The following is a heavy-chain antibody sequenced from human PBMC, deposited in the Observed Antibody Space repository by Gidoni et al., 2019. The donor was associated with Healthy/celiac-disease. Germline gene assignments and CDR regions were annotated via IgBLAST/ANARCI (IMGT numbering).Heavy chain of an antibody. CDR2: ISWKSGSI. V-gene: IGHV3-9*01. J-gene: IGHJ3*02. D-gene: IGHD1-26*01. CDR3: ANVTVSWELGAFDI. CDR1: GFTFDDYA. Sequence: EVQLVESGGGLVQPGRSLRLSCAASGFTFDDYAMPWVRQAPGKGPEWVSGISWKSGSIGYADSVKGRFTISRDNAKNSLYLQMNSLRAEDTALYYCANVTVSWELGAFDIWGQGTMVTVSS.